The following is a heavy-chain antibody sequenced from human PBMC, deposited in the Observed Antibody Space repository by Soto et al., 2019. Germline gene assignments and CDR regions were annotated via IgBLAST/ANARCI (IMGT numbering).Heavy chain of an antibody. CDR2: INAANGNT. D-gene: IGHD2-21*02. V-gene: IGHV1-3*05. Sequence: QVQLVQSGAEEKKPGASVKVSCKASGYTFTRYAMHWVRQAPGQRLEWMGWINAANGNTKYSQKFQGRVTITRDTSASIVYMELSSLRAEDTAVYSCARSIVVVTALDYWGQGTLVTVSS. CDR1: GYTFTRYA. J-gene: IGHJ4*02. CDR3: ARSIVVVTALDY.